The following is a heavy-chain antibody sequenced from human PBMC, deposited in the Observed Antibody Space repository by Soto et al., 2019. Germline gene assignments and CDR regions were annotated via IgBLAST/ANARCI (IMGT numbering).Heavy chain of an antibody. CDR1: GGSFSGYY. V-gene: IGHV4-34*01. CDR2: IDHSGCT. CDR3: ARVRDWFDP. D-gene: IGHD3-3*01. Sequence: SETLSLTCAVYGGSFSGYYWNWIRQPPGKGLEWIGEIDHSGCTNYNPSLKSRVTISVDTSKNQFSLRLTSVTAADTAVYYCARVRDWFDPWGQGTLATVSS. J-gene: IGHJ5*02.